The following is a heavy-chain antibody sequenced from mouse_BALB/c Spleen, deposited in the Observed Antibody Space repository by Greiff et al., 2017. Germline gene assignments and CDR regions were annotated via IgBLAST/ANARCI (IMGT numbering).Heavy chain of an antibody. J-gene: IGHJ4*01. Sequence: EVQLQESGPGLVKPSQSLSLTCSVTGYSITSGYYWNWIRQFPGNKLEWMGYISYDGSNNYNPSLKNRISITRDTSKNQFFLKLNSVTTEDTATYYCARVENYFYYRYDQDAMDYWGQGTSVTVSS. CDR2: ISYDGSN. V-gene: IGHV3-6*02. CDR1: GYSITSGYY. D-gene: IGHD2-14*01. CDR3: ARVENYFYYRYDQDAMDY.